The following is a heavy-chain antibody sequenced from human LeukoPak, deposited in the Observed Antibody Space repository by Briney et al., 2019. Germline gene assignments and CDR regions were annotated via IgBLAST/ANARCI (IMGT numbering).Heavy chain of an antibody. CDR2: INAGNGNT. J-gene: IGHJ6*02. CDR3: ARDRPLRMVRRVSWSDYYYYGMDV. D-gene: IGHD3-10*01. Sequence: ASVKVSCKASGYTFTSYAMHWVRQAPGQRLEWMGWINAGNGNTKYSQKFQGRVTITRDTSASTAYMELSSLRSEDTAVYYCARDRPLRMVRRVSWSDYYYYGMDVWGQGTTVTVSS. CDR1: GYTFTSYA. V-gene: IGHV1-3*01.